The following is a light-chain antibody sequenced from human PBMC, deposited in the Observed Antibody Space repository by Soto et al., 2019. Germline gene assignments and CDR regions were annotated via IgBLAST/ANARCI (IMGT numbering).Light chain of an antibody. Sequence: EIVLTQSPGTLSLSPGERATLSCRASQSVRSDSLAWYHQKPGQAPRLLIYGASSRATGIPDRFSGSGSGTDFTLTISRLEPEDFAVYYCQQYGSYWTFGQGTKVEIK. CDR3: QQYGSYWT. CDR2: GAS. J-gene: IGKJ1*01. V-gene: IGKV3-20*01. CDR1: QSVRSDS.